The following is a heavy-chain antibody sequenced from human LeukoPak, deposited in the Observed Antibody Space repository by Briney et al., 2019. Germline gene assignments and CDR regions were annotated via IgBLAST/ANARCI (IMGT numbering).Heavy chain of an antibody. V-gene: IGHV3-30-3*01. CDR1: GFTFGSYA. CDR3: ARDQANYGDYAVGRFDP. Sequence: GRSLRLSCAASGFTFGSYAMHWVRQAPGKGLEWVAVISYDGSNKYYADSVKGRFTISRDNSKNTLYLQMNSLRAEDTAVYYCARDQANYGDYAVGRFDPWGQGTLVTVSS. D-gene: IGHD4-17*01. CDR2: ISYDGSNK. J-gene: IGHJ5*02.